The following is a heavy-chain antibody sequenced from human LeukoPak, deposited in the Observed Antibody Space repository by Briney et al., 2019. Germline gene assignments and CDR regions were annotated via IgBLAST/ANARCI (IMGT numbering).Heavy chain of an antibody. Sequence: SKTLSLICTVSGDSISSSSYYWGWIRQPPGKGLEWIGSIYYSGSTYYNPSLKSRVTISVDTSKNQFSLKLSPVTAADTAVYYCARYYGGPDAFDIWGQGTMVTVSS. V-gene: IGHV4-39*07. CDR2: IYYSGST. D-gene: IGHD4-23*01. CDR1: GDSISSSSYY. J-gene: IGHJ3*02. CDR3: ARYYGGPDAFDI.